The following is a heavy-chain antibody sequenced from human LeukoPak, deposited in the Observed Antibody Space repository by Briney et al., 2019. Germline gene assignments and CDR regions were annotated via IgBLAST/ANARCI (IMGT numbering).Heavy chain of an antibody. D-gene: IGHD3-16*01. CDR1: GFTFSSYA. J-gene: IGHJ4*02. CDR3: AKRGSRLNHGYYFDY. Sequence: QSGGSLRLSCAASGFTFSSYAMSWVRQAPGKGLEWVSAISGSGGSTYYADSVKGRFTISRDNSKNTLYLQMNSLRAEDTAVYYCAKRGSRLNHGYYFDYWGQGTLVTVSS. CDR2: ISGSGGST. V-gene: IGHV3-23*01.